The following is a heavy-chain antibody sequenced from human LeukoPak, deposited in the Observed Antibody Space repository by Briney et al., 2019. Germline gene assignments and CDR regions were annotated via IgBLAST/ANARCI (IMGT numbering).Heavy chain of an antibody. CDR3: ARVGDIVAGYDAFDI. CDR2: IHHSGST. J-gene: IGHJ3*02. D-gene: IGHD5-12*01. Sequence: SSETLSLTCSVSGFSITSGFYWAWIRQPPGEGLEWIGSIHHSGSTYYNPSLKSRVTISVDTSKSQFSLNLSSVTAADTAVYYCARVGDIVAGYDAFDIWGQGTMVTVSS. V-gene: IGHV4-38-2*02. CDR1: GFSITSGFY.